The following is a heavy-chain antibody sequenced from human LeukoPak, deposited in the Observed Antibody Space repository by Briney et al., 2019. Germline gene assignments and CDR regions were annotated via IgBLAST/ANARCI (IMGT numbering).Heavy chain of an antibody. V-gene: IGHV3-30*04. D-gene: IGHD2-21*02. CDR3: ARDGEICGGDCYPTDMGYYFDY. CDR2: ISYDGSNK. CDR1: GFTFSNYA. J-gene: IGHJ4*02. Sequence: GRSLRLSCAASGFTFSNYAMHRVRQAPGKGLEWVAVISYDGSNKYYADSVKGRFTLSRENSKNTLYLEMNSVRAEDTAVYYCARDGEICGGDCYPTDMGYYFDYWGQGTLVTVSS.